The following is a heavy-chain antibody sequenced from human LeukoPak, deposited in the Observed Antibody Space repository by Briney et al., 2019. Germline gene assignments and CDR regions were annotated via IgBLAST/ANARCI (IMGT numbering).Heavy chain of an antibody. D-gene: IGHD4-17*01. CDR2: INTYGTST. CDR1: GFTFSSYW. V-gene: IGHV3-74*03. Sequence: GSLRLSCAASGFTFSSYWMHWVRQVPGKGLVWVARINTYGTSTTYGDSVEGRFTISRDNAKNTLYLEMNSLRDDDTAVYYCARGSTTVTTKDWLDPWGQGTQVTVSS. CDR3: ARGSTTVTTKDWLDP. J-gene: IGHJ5*02.